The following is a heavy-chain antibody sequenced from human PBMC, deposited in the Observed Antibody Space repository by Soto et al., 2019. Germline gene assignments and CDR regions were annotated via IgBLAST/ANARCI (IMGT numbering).Heavy chain of an antibody. J-gene: IGHJ4*02. CDR3: ARSIGVLLWFGESYYFDY. CDR1: GYTFTGHY. CDR2: INPNSGGT. D-gene: IGHD3-10*01. V-gene: IGHV1-2*04. Sequence: QVQLVQSGAEVKKPGASVKVSCKASGYTFTGHYMHWVRQAPGQGLEWMGWINPNSGGTNYAQKFQGWVTMTRDTSISTAYMELSRLRSDDTAVYYCARSIGVLLWFGESYYFDYWGQGTLVTVSS.